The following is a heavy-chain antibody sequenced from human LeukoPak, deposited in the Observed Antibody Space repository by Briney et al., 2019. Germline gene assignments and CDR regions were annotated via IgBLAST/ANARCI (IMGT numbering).Heavy chain of an antibody. CDR2: ISGNGLGT. CDR1: GFTFSRNA. CDR3: AKDANYLRSSGYLIPIDF. Sequence: GGSLRLSCAASGFTFSRNAMNWVRQAPGKGLEWVASISGNGLGTYYADSVKGRFNISRDNSRNTLYLQMNSLKIEDTAFYYCAKDANYLRSSGYLIPIDFWGQGTLVTVSS. V-gene: IGHV3-23*01. D-gene: IGHD3-22*01. J-gene: IGHJ4*02.